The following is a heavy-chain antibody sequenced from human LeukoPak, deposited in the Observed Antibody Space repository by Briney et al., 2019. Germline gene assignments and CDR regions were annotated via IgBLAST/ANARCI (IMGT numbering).Heavy chain of an antibody. CDR1: GYTFTGYY. Sequence: ASVKVSCKASGYTFTGYYIHWVRQAPGQGLEWMGWINSNSGGTNYAQKFQGRVTMTRDTSTSTASMELRRLRSDDTAVYYCARVQIGKIYYYDSSGYRGRSPGGENIDYWGQGTLVTVSS. CDR3: ARVQIGKIYYYDSSGYRGRSPGGENIDY. CDR2: INSNSGGT. D-gene: IGHD3-22*01. V-gene: IGHV1-2*02. J-gene: IGHJ4*02.